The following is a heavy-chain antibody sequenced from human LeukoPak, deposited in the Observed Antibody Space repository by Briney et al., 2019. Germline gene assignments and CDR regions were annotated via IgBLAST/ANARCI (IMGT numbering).Heavy chain of an antibody. V-gene: IGHV3-73*01. J-gene: IGHJ6*03. CDR2: IRSKANSYAT. D-gene: IGHD6-19*01. CDR1: GFTFSGSA. Sequence: GGSLTLSCAASGFTFSGSAMHSVRQASGKGLEWVGRIRSKANSYATTYAASVKGRFTISRDDSKNTAYLQMNSLKTEDTAVYYCTRRTVAGNYYYMDVWGKGTTVTVSS. CDR3: TRRTVAGNYYYMDV.